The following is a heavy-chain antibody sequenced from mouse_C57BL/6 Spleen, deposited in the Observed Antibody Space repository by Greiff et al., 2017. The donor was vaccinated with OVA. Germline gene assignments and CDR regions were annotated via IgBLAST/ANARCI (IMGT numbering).Heavy chain of an antibody. CDR1: GFTFSSYA. Sequence: EVHLVESGGGLVKPGGSLKLSCAASGFTFSSYAMSWVRQTPGKRLEWVATISDGGSYTYYPDNVKGRFTISRDNAKNNLYLQMSHLKSEDTAMYYCARAGYDGYYADYWGQGTTLTVSS. V-gene: IGHV5-4*01. J-gene: IGHJ2*01. D-gene: IGHD2-3*01. CDR2: ISDGGSYT. CDR3: ARAGYDGYYADY.